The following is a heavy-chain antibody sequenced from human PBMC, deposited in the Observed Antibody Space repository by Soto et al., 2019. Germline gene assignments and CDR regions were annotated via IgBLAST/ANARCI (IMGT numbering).Heavy chain of an antibody. D-gene: IGHD1-26*01. J-gene: IGHJ3*01. CDR3: ARGDRGAFDL. CDR2: IHSDGSST. V-gene: IGHV3-74*01. CDR1: GFTFSYYW. Sequence: EVQLLESGGGLVQPGESLRLSCAASGFTFSYYWMHWVRQAPGMGLVWVSRIHSDGSSTTYADSVKGRFTISRDNARNPLYLQINSLRAEDTAVYYCARGDRGAFDLWGQGTVVTVSS.